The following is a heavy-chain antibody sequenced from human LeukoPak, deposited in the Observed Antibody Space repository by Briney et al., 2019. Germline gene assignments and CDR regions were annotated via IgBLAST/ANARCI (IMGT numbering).Heavy chain of an antibody. D-gene: IGHD5-12*01. J-gene: IGHJ4*02. CDR1: GGSISNYY. CDR2: IYNSGIT. V-gene: IGHV4-59*08. CDR3: ARRVATKPKYCFDS. Sequence: PSGTLSLTCTVSGGSISNYYWTWIRQPPGKGLEWIGFIYNSGITKYNPSLASRVTISLDASKNQFSLKLNSVPAADTAVYYCARRVATKPKYCFDSWGQGTLVTVSS.